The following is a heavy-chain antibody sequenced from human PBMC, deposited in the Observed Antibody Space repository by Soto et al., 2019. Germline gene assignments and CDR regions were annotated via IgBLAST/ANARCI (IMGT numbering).Heavy chain of an antibody. CDR1: GGSISSGGYY. CDR2: IYYSGST. CDR3: SRSQGSYDAFDI. Sequence: SETLSLTCTVSGGSISSGGYYWSWIRQHPGKGLEWIGYIYYSGSTYYNPSLKSRVTISVDTSKNQFSLKLSSVTAADTAVYYFSRSQGSYDAFDIWGQGTMVTVSS. V-gene: IGHV4-31*03. J-gene: IGHJ3*02.